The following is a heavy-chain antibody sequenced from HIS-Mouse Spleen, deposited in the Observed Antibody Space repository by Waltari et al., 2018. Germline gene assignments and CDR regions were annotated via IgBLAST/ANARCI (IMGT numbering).Heavy chain of an antibody. J-gene: IGHJ2*01. V-gene: IGHV4-39*07. D-gene: IGHD6-13*01. Sequence: QLQLQESGPGLVKPSETLSLTCTVSGGSISRSSYYRVWIRQPPGKGLEWIGSIYYSGSTYYNPSLKSRVTISVDTSKNQFSLKLSSVTAADTAVYYCAREIPYSSSWYDWYFDLWGRGTLVTVSS. CDR3: AREIPYSSSWYDWYFDL. CDR2: IYYSGST. CDR1: GGSISRSSYY.